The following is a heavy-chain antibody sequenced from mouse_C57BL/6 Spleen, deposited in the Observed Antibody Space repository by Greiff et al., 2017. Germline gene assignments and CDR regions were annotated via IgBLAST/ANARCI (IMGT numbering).Heavy chain of an antibody. CDR2: IDPETGGT. J-gene: IGHJ3*01. CDR1: GYTFTDYE. CDR3: TTDGSSPWFAY. Sequence: QVQLKESGAELVRPGASVTLSCKASGYTFTDYEMHWVKQTPVHGLEWIGAIDPETGGTAYNQKFKGKAILTADKSSSTAYMELRSLTSEDSAVYYCTTDGSSPWFAYWGQGTLVTVSA. D-gene: IGHD1-1*01. V-gene: IGHV1-15*01.